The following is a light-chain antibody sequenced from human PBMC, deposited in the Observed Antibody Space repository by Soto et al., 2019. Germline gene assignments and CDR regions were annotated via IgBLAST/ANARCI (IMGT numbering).Light chain of an antibody. CDR1: SSDVGSYNL. CDR2: EVS. J-gene: IGLJ2*01. Sequence: QSVLTQPDSVSGSPGQSITICCTGTSSDVGSYNLVSWYQQHPGKAPKVTIYEVSKRPSGVSNRFSGSTAGNTASLTISGLQAEDEAAYYCCSYAGSSTVVFGGGTKVTVL. V-gene: IGLV2-23*02. CDR3: CSYAGSSTVV.